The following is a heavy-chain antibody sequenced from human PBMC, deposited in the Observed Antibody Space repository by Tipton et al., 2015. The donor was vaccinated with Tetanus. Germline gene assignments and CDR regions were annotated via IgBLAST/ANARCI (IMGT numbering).Heavy chain of an antibody. CDR1: GFSVSSMF. V-gene: IGHV3-66*01. Sequence: SLRLSCAASGFSVSSMFTSWVRQAPGKGLEWVSIIHSADSGSAIFYADSVKGRFTISRDSSKNMLYLRMSSLRAEDTAVYSCARGMAEASNCGGDCYSDYWGQGTLVTVSS. CDR2: IHSADSGSAI. CDR3: ARGMAEASNCGGDCYSDY. D-gene: IGHD2-21*02. J-gene: IGHJ4*02.